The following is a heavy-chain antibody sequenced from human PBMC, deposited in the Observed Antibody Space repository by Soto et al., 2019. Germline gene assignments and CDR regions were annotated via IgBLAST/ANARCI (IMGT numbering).Heavy chain of an antibody. J-gene: IGHJ3*02. D-gene: IGHD3-10*01. CDR2: ISWNSGSI. V-gene: IGHV3-9*01. CDR3: AKVSQITMVRGAFDI. CDR1: GFTFDDYA. Sequence: EVQLVESGGGLVQPGRSLRLSCAASGFTFDDYAMHWVRQAPGKGLEWVSGISWNSGSIGYADSVKGRFTISRDNAKSSLYLQTTSLRAEDTALYYCAKVSQITMVRGAFDIWGQGTKVTVSS.